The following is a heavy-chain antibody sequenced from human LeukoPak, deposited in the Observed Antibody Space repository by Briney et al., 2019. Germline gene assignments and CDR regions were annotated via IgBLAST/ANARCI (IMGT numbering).Heavy chain of an antibody. CDR1: GGSISSSSYY. Sequence: SETLSLTCTVSGGSISSSSYYWGWIRQPPGTGLEWIGSIYYSGSTYYNPSLKSRVTISVDTSKNQFSLKLSSVTAADTAVYYCARGYYDFWSGYIPMSNWFDPWGQGTLVTVSS. CDR3: ARGYYDFWSGYIPMSNWFDP. D-gene: IGHD3-3*01. V-gene: IGHV4-39*07. CDR2: IYYSGST. J-gene: IGHJ5*02.